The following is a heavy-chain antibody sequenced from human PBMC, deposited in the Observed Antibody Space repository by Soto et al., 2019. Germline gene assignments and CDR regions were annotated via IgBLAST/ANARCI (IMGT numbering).Heavy chain of an antibody. CDR1: GYSFTTYG. Sequence: QVQLVQSRGEVKKPGASVKVSCKTSGYSFTTYGISWVRQAPGQGLEWMGWISGYNGNTNYAQKLQGRVTMTTETSTSTAYMELRSLRSDDTAVYYCAREGPAPYYYYGMDVWGQGSTVTVSS. J-gene: IGHJ6*02. CDR3: AREGPAPYYYYGMDV. CDR2: ISGYNGNT. V-gene: IGHV1-18*01.